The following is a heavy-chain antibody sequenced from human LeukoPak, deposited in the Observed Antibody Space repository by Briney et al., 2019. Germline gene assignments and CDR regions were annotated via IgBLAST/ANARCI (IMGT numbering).Heavy chain of an antibody. CDR2: VYTSGTT. J-gene: IGHJ4*02. CDR1: GGSISGYF. CDR3: ARGTEKTRISGYYSFDH. V-gene: IGHV4-4*07. Sequence: PSETLSLTCTVSGGSISGYFWTWIRQPARKELEWIGRVYTSGTTYYNPSLESRVTISLDTFNNQFSLRVTSVTAADTAIYYCARGTEKTRISGYYSFDHWGRGLLVTVSS. D-gene: IGHD5-12*01.